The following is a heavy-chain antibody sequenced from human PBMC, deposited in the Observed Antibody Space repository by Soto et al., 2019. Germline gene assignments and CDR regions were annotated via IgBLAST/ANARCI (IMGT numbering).Heavy chain of an antibody. CDR3: AREGIADSGAFDI. CDR2: INAGNGNT. V-gene: IGHV1-3*01. CDR1: VYTFTSYA. Sequence: ASVKVSCKASVYTFTSYAMHWVRQAPGQRLEWMGWINAGNGNTKYSQKFQGRVTITRDTSASTAYMELSSLRSEDTAVYFCAREGIADSGAFDIWGQGTLVTVS. D-gene: IGHD2-21*02. J-gene: IGHJ3*02.